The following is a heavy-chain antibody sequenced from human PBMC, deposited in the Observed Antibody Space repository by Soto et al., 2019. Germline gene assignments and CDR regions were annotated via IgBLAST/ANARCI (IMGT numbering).Heavy chain of an antibody. J-gene: IGHJ4*02. Sequence: EVQLLESGGDLVQPGGSLRLSCTATGFTFPTYAMSWVRQAPGKGLEWVSAISASGGTYYAASVKGRFTISRDNSKDTLYLQMNSLRAEDTAVYYCAKRDLVDASPLNFDYWGQGTLVTVSS. CDR2: ISASGGT. V-gene: IGHV3-23*01. CDR1: GFTFPTYA. D-gene: IGHD3-10*01. CDR3: AKRDLVDASPLNFDY.